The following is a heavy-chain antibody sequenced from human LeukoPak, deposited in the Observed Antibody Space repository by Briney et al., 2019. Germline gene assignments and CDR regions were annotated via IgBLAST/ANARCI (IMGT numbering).Heavy chain of an antibody. V-gene: IGHV3-74*03. CDR1: GFTLSNIW. D-gene: IGHD1-1*01. CDR3: AREALGTGDWYFDL. CDR2: IHNDGGT. J-gene: IGHJ2*01. Sequence: GGSLRLSCEASGFTLSNIWMHWVRQAPGKGLVWVSRIHNDGGTMYADSVKGRFTISRDNGKNTLSLQMNSLRAEDTAVYYCAREALGTGDWYFDLWGRGTLVTVSS.